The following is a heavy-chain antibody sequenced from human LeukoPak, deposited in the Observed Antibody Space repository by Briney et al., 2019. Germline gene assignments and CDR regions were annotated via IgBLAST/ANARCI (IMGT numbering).Heavy chain of an antibody. D-gene: IGHD1-26*01. CDR3: ARGDSGSYSVYNWFDP. V-gene: IGHV4-34*01. CDR1: GGSFSGYY. CDR2: INHSGST. J-gene: IGHJ5*02. Sequence: SETPSLTCAVYGGSFSGYYWSYIRQPPGKGLGGMGRINHSGSTNYHPSLKSRVTISVDTSKNQFSLKLSSVTAADTAVYYCARGDSGSYSVYNWFDPWGQGTLVTVSS.